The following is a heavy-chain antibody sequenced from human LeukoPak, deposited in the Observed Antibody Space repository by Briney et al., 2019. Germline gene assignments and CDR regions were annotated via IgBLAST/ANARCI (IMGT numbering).Heavy chain of an antibody. V-gene: IGHV3-23*01. CDR2: LTRSGGDT. CDR3: AKTRGGSLHDGFDI. Sequence: PGGSLRLSCAASGFTFSSYAFSSYAMSWVRQAPGKGVEWVSALTRSGGDTYLADTVKGRFTISRDNSRDTLYLQMHSLRVEDTAIYYCAKTRGGSLHDGFDIWGQGTMVTVSS. J-gene: IGHJ3*02. CDR1: GFTFSSYAFSSYA. D-gene: IGHD3-10*01.